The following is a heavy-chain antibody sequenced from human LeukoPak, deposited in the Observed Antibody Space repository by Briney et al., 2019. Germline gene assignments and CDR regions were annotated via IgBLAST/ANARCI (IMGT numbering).Heavy chain of an antibody. V-gene: IGHV4-4*07. CDR2: IYTSGST. CDR3: ARWVVNYFYMDV. CDR1: GGSISSYY. D-gene: IGHD2-21*01. J-gene: IGHJ6*03. Sequence: SETLSLTCTVSGGSISSYYWSWIRQPAGKGLEWIGRIYTSGSTNYNPSLKSRVTMSVDTSKNQFSLKLSTVTGAGTAVYYCARWVVNYFYMDVCGKGATVTVSS.